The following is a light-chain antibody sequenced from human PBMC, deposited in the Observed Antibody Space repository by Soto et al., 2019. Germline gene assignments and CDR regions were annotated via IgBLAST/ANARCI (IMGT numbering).Light chain of an antibody. CDR1: SSDVGGYTY. CDR2: DVS. V-gene: IGLV2-11*01. CDR3: CSYAGSDTFVV. J-gene: IGLJ2*01. Sequence: QSALTQPRSVSGSPGQSVTISCTGTSSDVGGYTYVSWYQHHPGKAPKLMIYDVSKRPSGVPYRFSGSKSGNTASLTISGLQADDEADYYCCSYAGSDTFVVFGGGTKVTVL.